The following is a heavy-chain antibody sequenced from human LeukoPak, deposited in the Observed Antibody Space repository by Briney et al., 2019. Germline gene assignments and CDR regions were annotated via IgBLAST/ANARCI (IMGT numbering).Heavy chain of an antibody. CDR2: IYYSGST. Sequence: PSQTLSLTCTVSGGSISSGGYSWSWIRQHPGKGLGWIGYIYYSGSTYYNPSLKSRVTISVATSKTQFSLKLSSVTAADTAVYYCARYKKVMDWFDPWGEGTLVTVSS. CDR1: GGSISSGGYS. J-gene: IGHJ5*02. CDR3: ARYKKVMDWFDP. D-gene: IGHD3-16*01. V-gene: IGHV4-31*03.